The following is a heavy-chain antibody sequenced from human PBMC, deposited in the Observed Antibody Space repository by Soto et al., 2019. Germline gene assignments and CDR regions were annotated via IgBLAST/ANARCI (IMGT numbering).Heavy chain of an antibody. V-gene: IGHV4-59*01. CDR3: ARDLGSAAFDF. J-gene: IGHJ3*01. CDR1: GGSISSYY. CDR2: IYYSGST. Sequence: PSETLSLTSTVSGGSISSYYWSWIRQPPGKGLEYIGYIYYSGSTNYNPSLKSRVTISVDTSKNQFSLKLSSVTAADTAVYYCARDLGSAAFDFWGQGTMVTVSS. D-gene: IGHD1-26*01.